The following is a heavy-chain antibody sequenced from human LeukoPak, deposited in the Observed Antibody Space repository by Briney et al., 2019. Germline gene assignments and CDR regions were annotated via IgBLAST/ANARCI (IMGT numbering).Heavy chain of an antibody. V-gene: IGHV3-53*01. CDR1: GFTVSSKY. J-gene: IGHJ2*01. D-gene: IGHD3-10*01. Sequence: GGSLRLSCAASGFTVSSKYMSWVRQAPGKGLEWVSVFYSGGSTYYADSVKGRFTISRDNSKNTLYLQMSSLRAEDTAVYYCARGQGISMAGRIFDLWGRGSLATVSS. CDR2: FYSGGST. CDR3: ARGQGISMAGRIFDL.